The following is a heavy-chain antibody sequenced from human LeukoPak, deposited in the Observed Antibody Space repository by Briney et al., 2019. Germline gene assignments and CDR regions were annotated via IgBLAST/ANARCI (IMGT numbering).Heavy chain of an antibody. CDR2: FDPEDGET. Sequence: ASVKVSCKVSGYTLTELSMHWVRQAPGKGLEWMGGFDPEDGETIYAQKFQGRVTMTRDTSTSAVYMELSSLRSEDTAVYYCARAYGSSSTFPWDNWGQGTLVTVSS. V-gene: IGHV1-24*01. CDR1: GYTLTELS. D-gene: IGHD6-6*01. CDR3: ARAYGSSSTFPWDN. J-gene: IGHJ4*02.